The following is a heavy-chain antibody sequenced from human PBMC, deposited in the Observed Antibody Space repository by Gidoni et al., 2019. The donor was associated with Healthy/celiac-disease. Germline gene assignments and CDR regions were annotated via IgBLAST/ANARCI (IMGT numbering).Heavy chain of an antibody. Sequence: PLPESGPGLLMPPETLFLPWPVSAGPSSSSSDYWGWIRQPPGKGLEWIGSIYYSGSTYYNPSLKSRVTISVDTSKNQFSLKLSSVTAADTAVYYCARCDDFWSGYYTWTFDYWGQGTLVTVSS. CDR2: IYYSGST. D-gene: IGHD3-3*01. CDR1: AGPSSSSSDY. V-gene: IGHV4-39*01. CDR3: ARCDDFWSGYYTWTFDY. J-gene: IGHJ4*02.